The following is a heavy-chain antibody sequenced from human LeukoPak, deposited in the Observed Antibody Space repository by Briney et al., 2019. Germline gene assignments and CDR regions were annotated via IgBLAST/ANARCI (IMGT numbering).Heavy chain of an antibody. Sequence: SETLSLTCTVSGGSISSGGYYWSWIRQPPGKGLEWIGEINHSGSTNYNPSLKSRVTISVDTSKNQFSLKLSSVTAADTAVYYCARGRWDYVWGSYRYWFDPWGQGTLVTVSS. D-gene: IGHD3-16*02. CDR3: ARGRWDYVWGSYRYWFDP. CDR1: GGSISSGGYY. CDR2: INHSGST. J-gene: IGHJ5*02. V-gene: IGHV4-39*07.